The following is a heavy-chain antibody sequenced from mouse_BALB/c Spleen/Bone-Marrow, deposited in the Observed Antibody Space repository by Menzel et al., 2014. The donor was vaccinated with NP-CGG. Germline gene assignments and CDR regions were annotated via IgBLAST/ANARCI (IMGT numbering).Heavy chain of an antibody. CDR3: AGYVYGYYFDY. CDR2: IDPANGNI. J-gene: IGHJ2*01. D-gene: IGHD2-2*01. Sequence: VQLQQSGAELVKPGASVKLSCTASGFNIKDTYMHWVKQSPEQGLEWIGRIDPANGNIKYDPKFQGKATITADTPSNTAYLQLSSLTSEDTAVYYCAGYVYGYYFDYWGQGTTLTVSS. V-gene: IGHV14-3*02. CDR1: GFNIKDTY.